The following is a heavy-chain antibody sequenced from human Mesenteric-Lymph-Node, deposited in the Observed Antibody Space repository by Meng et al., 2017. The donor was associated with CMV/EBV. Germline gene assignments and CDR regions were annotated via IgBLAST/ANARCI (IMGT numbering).Heavy chain of an antibody. D-gene: IGHD5-18*01. Sequence: GGSLRLSCAASGFTFTNYVMSWVRQAPGMGLEWVSSITTNGRNAYYADSVKGRFTISRDNSKSTLFLQMNSLRAEDTAVFYCAKRDSAKYFDSWGQGTLVTVSS. V-gene: IGHV3-23*01. J-gene: IGHJ4*02. CDR1: GFTFTNYV. CDR3: AKRDSAKYFDS. CDR2: ITTNGRNA.